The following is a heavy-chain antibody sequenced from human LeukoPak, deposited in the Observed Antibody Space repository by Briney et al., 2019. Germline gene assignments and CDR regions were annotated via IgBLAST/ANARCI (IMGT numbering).Heavy chain of an antibody. J-gene: IGHJ6*02. CDR3: ARSHMTTVTTYYYYGMDV. V-gene: IGHV4-59*01. CDR1: GGSISSYY. CDR2: IYYSGST. D-gene: IGHD4-17*01. Sequence: PETLSLTCTVSGGSISSYYWSWIRQPPGKGLEWIGYIYYSGSTNYNPSLKSRVTISVDTSKNQFSLKLSSVTAADMAVYYCARSHMTTVTTYYYYGMDVWGQGTTVTVSS.